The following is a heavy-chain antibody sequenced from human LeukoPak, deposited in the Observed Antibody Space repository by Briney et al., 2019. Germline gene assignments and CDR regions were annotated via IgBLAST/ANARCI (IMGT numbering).Heavy chain of an antibody. Sequence: SETLSLTCAVYGRSFSGYYWSWIRQPPGKGLEWIGEINHSGSTNYNPPLKSRVTISVDTSKTQFSLKLSSVTAADTAVYYCARVGGGLWFSPFDYWGQGTLVTVSS. J-gene: IGHJ4*02. CDR3: ARVGGGLWFSPFDY. D-gene: IGHD3-10*01. V-gene: IGHV4-34*01. CDR1: GRSFSGYY. CDR2: INHSGST.